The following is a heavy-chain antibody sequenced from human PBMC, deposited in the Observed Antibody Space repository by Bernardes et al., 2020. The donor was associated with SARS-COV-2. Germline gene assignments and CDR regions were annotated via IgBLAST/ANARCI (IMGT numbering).Heavy chain of an antibody. CDR3: ARADHCSSTSCHRGADY. D-gene: IGHD2-2*02. CDR1: GFTFTKCD. CDR2: ISSSSSYT. Sequence: GGSLRLSRAASGFTFTKCDMSWIRQAPGKGLEWVSYISSSSSYTNYADSVKGRFTISRDNAKNSLYLQMNSLRAEDTAVYYCARADHCSSTSCHRGADYWGQGTLVTVSS. J-gene: IGHJ4*02. V-gene: IGHV3-11*06.